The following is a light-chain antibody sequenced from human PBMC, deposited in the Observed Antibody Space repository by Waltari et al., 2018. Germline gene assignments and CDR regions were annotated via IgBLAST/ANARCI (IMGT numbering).Light chain of an antibody. CDR1: QNIRTY. Sequence: DIQMTQSPPSLSASVGDRVTITCRASQNIRTYLNWYQQTPGKAPRLLIYAAYTLRSGVPARFSASGSGTNFTLTISSLQPEDFATFYCRQTYSDPRTFGGGTNV. CDR3: RQTYSDPRT. V-gene: IGKV1-39*01. J-gene: IGKJ4*01. CDR2: AAY.